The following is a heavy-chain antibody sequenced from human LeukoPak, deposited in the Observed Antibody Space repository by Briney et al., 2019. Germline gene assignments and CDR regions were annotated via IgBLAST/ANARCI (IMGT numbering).Heavy chain of an antibody. CDR1: GYSFGTYW. J-gene: IGHJ4*02. Sequence: GESLNISCKGSGYSFGTYWIGWVRQIPGKGLEWMGIIYAGDSDTRYSPSFQGQVTISADKSINTAYLQWSSLKASDTAMYYGARGGGIYYFDYWGQGTLVTVSS. CDR2: IYAGDSDT. D-gene: IGHD2-15*01. CDR3: ARGGGIYYFDY. V-gene: IGHV5-51*01.